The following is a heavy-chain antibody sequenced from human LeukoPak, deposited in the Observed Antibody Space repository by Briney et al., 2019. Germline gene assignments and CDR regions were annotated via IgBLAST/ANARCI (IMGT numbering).Heavy chain of an antibody. D-gene: IGHD3-16*01. CDR1: GGSISSYY. Sequence: SETPSLTCTVSGGSISSYYWSWIRQPPGKGLEWIGYIYYSGSTNYNPSLKSRVTISVDTSKNQFSLKLSSVTAADTAVYYCARGAVWWYFDLWGRGTLVTVSS. J-gene: IGHJ2*01. CDR2: IYYSGST. CDR3: ARGAVWWYFDL. V-gene: IGHV4-59*01.